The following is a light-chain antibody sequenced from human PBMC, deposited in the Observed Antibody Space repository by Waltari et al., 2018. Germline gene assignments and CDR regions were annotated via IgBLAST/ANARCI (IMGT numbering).Light chain of an antibody. Sequence: DIQMTQSPSSLSAPVGVRVTITCRARQSIGTYLNWYQHKPGRAPELLIYAASTLQGGVPSRFSCSGSETHFTLASSSLQREDFATYYCQQSYTTPRTFGQGTKVEIK. CDR2: AAS. CDR3: QQSYTTPRT. V-gene: IGKV1-39*01. CDR1: QSIGTY. J-gene: IGKJ1*01.